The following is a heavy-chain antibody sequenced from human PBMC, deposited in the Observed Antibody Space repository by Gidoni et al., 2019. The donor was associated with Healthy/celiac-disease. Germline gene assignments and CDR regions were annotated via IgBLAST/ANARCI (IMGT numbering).Heavy chain of an antibody. CDR1: GFTFRDYC. Sequence: QVQLADSGGGVVKPGVSLRLSCAASGFTFRDYCMSWIRQATGKGLEWASYLRSSSSYTNYADSVKGRFTISRDNAKHSLYLKMNSLSAEDTAVYYCARVDSWGQGPLVPVSP. CDR3: ARVDS. V-gene: IGHV3-11*05. J-gene: IGHJ4*02. CDR2: LRSSSSYT.